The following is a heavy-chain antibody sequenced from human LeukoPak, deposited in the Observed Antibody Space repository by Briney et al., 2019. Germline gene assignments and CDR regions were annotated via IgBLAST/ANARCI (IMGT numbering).Heavy chain of an antibody. Sequence: ASVKVSCKASGYTFTSYGISWVRQVPGQGLEWMGWISAYNGNTNYAQKLQGRVTMTTDTSTSTAYMELRSLRSDDTAVYYCARSPASGYYDSSGPYTGGYFDYWGQGTLVTVSS. V-gene: IGHV1-18*01. CDR1: GYTFTSYG. J-gene: IGHJ4*02. CDR2: ISAYNGNT. CDR3: ARSPASGYYDSSGPYTGGYFDY. D-gene: IGHD3-22*01.